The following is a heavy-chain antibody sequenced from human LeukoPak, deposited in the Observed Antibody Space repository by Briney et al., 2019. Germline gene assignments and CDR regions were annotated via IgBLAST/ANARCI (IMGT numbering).Heavy chain of an antibody. CDR2: IKQDGSEK. Sequence: PGGSLRLSCAASGFTFSSYWMSWVRQAPGKGLEWVANIKQDGSEKYYVDSVKGRFTISRDNAKNSLYLQVNSLRAEDTAVYYCAREEVLWFGELFYDYWGQGTLVTVSS. J-gene: IGHJ4*02. D-gene: IGHD3-10*01. V-gene: IGHV3-7*03. CDR3: AREEVLWFGELFYDY. CDR1: GFTFSSYW.